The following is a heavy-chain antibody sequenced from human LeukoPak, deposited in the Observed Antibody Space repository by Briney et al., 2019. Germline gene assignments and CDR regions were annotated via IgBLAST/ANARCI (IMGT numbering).Heavy chain of an antibody. J-gene: IGHJ4*02. Sequence: SETLSLTCTVSGGSISSSSYYWGWIRQPPGKGLEWIGSIYYSGSTYYNPSLKSRVTISVDTSKNQFSLKLSSVTAADTAVYYCARGSKKYSYDSSGYYPHFDYWGQGTLVTVSS. CDR1: GGSISSSSYY. CDR3: ARGSKKYSYDSSGYYPHFDY. CDR2: IYYSGST. V-gene: IGHV4-39*07. D-gene: IGHD3-22*01.